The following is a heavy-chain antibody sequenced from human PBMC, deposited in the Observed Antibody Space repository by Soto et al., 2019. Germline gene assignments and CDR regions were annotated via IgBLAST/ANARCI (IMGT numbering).Heavy chain of an antibody. CDR3: ARGLSEYSSSSPYYYYGMDV. CDR2: IYHSGST. V-gene: IGHV4-30-2*01. Sequence: SETLSLTCAVSGGSISSGGYSWSWIRQPPGKGLEWIGYIYHSGSTYYNPSLKSRVTISVDRSKSQFSLKLSSVTAADTAVYYCARGLSEYSSSSPYYYYGMDVWGQGTTVTVSS. CDR1: GGSISSGGYS. D-gene: IGHD6-6*01. J-gene: IGHJ6*02.